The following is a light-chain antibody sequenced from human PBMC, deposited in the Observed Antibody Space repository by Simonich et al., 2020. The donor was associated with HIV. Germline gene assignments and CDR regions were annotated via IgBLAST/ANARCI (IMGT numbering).Light chain of an antibody. CDR2: EDN. J-gene: IGLJ3*02. V-gene: IGLV6-57*01. CDR1: SRSIASKY. CDR3: QSYDNNNRWV. Sequence: NFILTQPHSVSESPGKTVIISCTRSSRSIASKYLQWYQQRPGRSPTTVIYEDNQRPPGVPVPFSGSIDSSSNSASLTISGLKTEDEADYYCQSYDNNNRWVFGGGTRLTVL.